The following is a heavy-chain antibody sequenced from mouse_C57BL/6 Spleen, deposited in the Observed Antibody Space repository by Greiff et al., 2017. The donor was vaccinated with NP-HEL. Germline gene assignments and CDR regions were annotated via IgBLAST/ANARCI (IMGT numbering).Heavy chain of an antibody. CDR3: AREGDYYGSSYFAY. V-gene: IGHV5-17*01. CDR2: ISSGSSTI. D-gene: IGHD1-1*01. J-gene: IGHJ3*01. CDR1: GFTFSDYG. Sequence: DVHLVESGGGLVKPGGSLKLSCAASGFTFSDYGMHWARQAPEKGLEWVAYISSGSSTIYYADTVKGRFTISRDNAKNTLFLQMTSLRSEDTAMYYCAREGDYYGSSYFAYWGQGTLVTVSA.